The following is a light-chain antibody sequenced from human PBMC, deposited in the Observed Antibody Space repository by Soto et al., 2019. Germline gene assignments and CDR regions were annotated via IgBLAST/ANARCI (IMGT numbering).Light chain of an antibody. V-gene: IGKV3-20*01. CDR2: VAS. J-gene: IGKJ4*01. CDR3: QQYCNSPFT. CDR1: QSVTSNY. Sequence: ENVLTQSPGTLSLSPGERLTLSCRASQSVTSNYLAWYQQKPGQAPRLLIYVASSRATGIPDRFSGSGSGTDFTLTISRLEPEDFAVYYCQQYCNSPFTFGGGTKVEIK.